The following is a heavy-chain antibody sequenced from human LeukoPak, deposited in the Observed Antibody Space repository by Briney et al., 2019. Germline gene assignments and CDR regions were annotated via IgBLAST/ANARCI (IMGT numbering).Heavy chain of an antibody. J-gene: IGHJ4*02. V-gene: IGHV4-59*01. D-gene: IGHD6-25*01. CDR3: AREAAEGATPN. CDR2: IDGRGGT. Sequence: SEILSLTCTVSGGSISSYYWSWIRQPPGKGLEWIGYIDGRGGTNYNPSLKSRVTISVDTSKNQFSLKLSSVTAADTAVYYCAREAAEGATPNWGQGTLVTVSS. CDR1: GGSISSYY.